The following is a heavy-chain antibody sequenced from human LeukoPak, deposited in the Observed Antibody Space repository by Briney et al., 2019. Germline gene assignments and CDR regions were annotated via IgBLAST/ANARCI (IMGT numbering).Heavy chain of an antibody. D-gene: IGHD3-22*01. J-gene: IGHJ6*03. Sequence: SDTLSLTCAIYGGSFSGYYWSWIRQPPGKGLEWIGEINHSGSTNDNPSLKSRVTIPVDTSKNQFSLKLSFVTAADKAVYYCARGEAYYYDSSSFPYYYYYYMDVWGKGATVTVSS. CDR1: GGSFSGYY. V-gene: IGHV4-34*01. CDR2: INHSGST. CDR3: ARGEAYYYDSSSFPYYYYYYMDV.